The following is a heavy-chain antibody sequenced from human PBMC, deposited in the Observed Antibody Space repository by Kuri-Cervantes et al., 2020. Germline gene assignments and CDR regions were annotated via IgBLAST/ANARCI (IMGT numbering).Heavy chain of an antibody. CDR2: INHGGST. CDR1: GGSFSGYY. J-gene: IGHJ4*02. D-gene: IGHD6-13*01. Sequence: SETLSLTCAVYGGSFSGYYWSWIRQPPGKGLEWIGEINHGGSTNYNPSLKSRVTISVGTSKNQFSLKLSSVTAADTAVYYCARDSRAAAGVDYWGQGTLVTVSS. V-gene: IGHV4-34*01. CDR3: ARDSRAAAGVDY.